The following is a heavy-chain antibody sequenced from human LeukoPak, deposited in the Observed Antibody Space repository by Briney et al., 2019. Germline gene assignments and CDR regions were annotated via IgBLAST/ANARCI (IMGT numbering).Heavy chain of an antibody. CDR3: AKQLGYCSDGSCYFPY. V-gene: IGHV3-23*01. CDR2: ISNNGGYT. CDR1: GFTFSSYA. J-gene: IGHJ4*02. D-gene: IGHD2-15*01. Sequence: GGSLRLSCAASGFTFSSYAMHWVRQAPGKGLEWVAAISNNGGYTYYADSVQGRFTISRDNSKSTLCLQMNSLRAEDTAVYYCAKQLGYCSDGSCYFPYWGQGTLVTVSS.